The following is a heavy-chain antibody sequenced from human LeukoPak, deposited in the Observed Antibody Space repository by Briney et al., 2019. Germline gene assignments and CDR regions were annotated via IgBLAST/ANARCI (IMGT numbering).Heavy chain of an antibody. V-gene: IGHV4-59*01. J-gene: IGHJ2*01. CDR3: ARGYFSGGNYWYFDL. Sequence: PETLSLTCAVYGGSFSGYYWSWVRQPPRKGLEWIGYIYYSGSTNYNPSLKSRVTISVDTSKNQFSLKLSSVTAADTAVYYCARGYFSGGNYWYFDLWGRGTLVTVSS. CDR1: GGSFSGYY. D-gene: IGHD1-26*01. CDR2: IYYSGST.